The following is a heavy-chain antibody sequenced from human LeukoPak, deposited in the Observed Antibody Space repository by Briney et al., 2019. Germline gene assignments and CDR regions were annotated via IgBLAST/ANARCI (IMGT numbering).Heavy chain of an antibody. D-gene: IGHD3-22*01. Sequence: PGGSLRLSCAASGFTFSSYAMSWVRQAPGKGLEWVSAISGGGGSTYYADSVKGRFTISRDNSKNTLYLQMNSLRAEDTAVYYCAPPNYYDSSGYYLRVDYWGQGTLVTVSS. CDR3: APPNYYDSSGYYLRVDY. CDR1: GFTFSSYA. CDR2: ISGGGGST. V-gene: IGHV3-23*01. J-gene: IGHJ4*02.